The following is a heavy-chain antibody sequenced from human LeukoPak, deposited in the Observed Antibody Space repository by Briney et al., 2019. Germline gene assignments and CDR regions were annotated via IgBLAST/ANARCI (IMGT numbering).Heavy chain of an antibody. V-gene: IGHV1-8*01. CDR1: GYTFTSYD. J-gene: IGHJ6*03. CDR2: MNPNSGNT. CDR3: ARTYGDSESDYYYYMDV. D-gene: IGHD4-17*01. Sequence: ASVKVSCKASGYTFTSYDINWVRQATGQGLEWMGWMNPNSGNTGYAQKFQGRVTMTRNTSISTAYMELSSLRSEDTAVYYCARTYGDSESDYYYYMDVWGKGTTVTVSS.